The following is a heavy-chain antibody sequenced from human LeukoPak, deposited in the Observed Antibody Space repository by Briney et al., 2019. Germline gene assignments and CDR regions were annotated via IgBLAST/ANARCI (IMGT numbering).Heavy chain of an antibody. V-gene: IGHV3-23*01. CDR1: GFTFSSYG. CDR2: ISVSGGST. Sequence: GGSLRLSCAASGFTFSSYGMSWVRQAPGKGLEWVAAISVSGGSTNYADSVKGRFTISRDNSKNTLYLQMNSLRAEDTAVYYCARDRGCDILTGYYGAEYFQHWGQGTLVTVSS. CDR3: ARDRGCDILTGYYGAEYFQH. D-gene: IGHD3-9*01. J-gene: IGHJ1*01.